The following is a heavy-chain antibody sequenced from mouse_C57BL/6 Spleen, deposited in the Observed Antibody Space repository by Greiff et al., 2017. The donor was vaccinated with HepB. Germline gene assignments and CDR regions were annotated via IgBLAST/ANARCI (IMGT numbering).Heavy chain of an antibody. CDR1: GFTFSSYA. V-gene: IGHV5-4*01. CDR3: ARTLWYFDV. J-gene: IGHJ1*03. CDR2: ISDGGSYT. Sequence: EVQLVESGGGLVKPGGSLKLSCAASGFTFSSYAMSWVRQTPEKRLEWVATISDGGSYTYYPDNVKGRFTISRDNAKNNLYLQMSHLKSEDTAMYYGARTLWYFDVWGTGTTVTVSS.